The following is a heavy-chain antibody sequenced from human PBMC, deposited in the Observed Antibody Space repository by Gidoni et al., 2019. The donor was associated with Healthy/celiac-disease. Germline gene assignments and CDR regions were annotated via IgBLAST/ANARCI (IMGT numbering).Heavy chain of an antibody. Sequence: QVQLVQSGAEVKKPGASVKVSCKVSGSTLPELSIHWVRQAPGKGLEWMGGFEPEDGETSYAQKVQGRVTMTEDTSTDTAYMELSSLRSEDTAVYYCATGFGSSTNIDAFDIWGQGTMVTVSS. V-gene: IGHV1-24*01. CDR3: ATGFGSSTNIDAFDI. J-gene: IGHJ3*02. CDR1: GSTLPELS. CDR2: FEPEDGET. D-gene: IGHD2-2*01.